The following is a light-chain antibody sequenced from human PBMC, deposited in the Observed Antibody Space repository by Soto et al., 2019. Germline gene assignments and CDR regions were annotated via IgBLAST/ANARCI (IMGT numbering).Light chain of an antibody. Sequence: EIVLTQSPATLSLSPGERATLSCRASQSVRSYVAWYQQKPGQAPRLLIYDASNRATGIPARFSGSGSGTDFTLTISSLEPEDFATYSCQQSYSSPMYTFGQGTKLEI. CDR3: QQSYSSPMYT. CDR1: QSVRSY. V-gene: IGKV3-11*01. J-gene: IGKJ2*01. CDR2: DAS.